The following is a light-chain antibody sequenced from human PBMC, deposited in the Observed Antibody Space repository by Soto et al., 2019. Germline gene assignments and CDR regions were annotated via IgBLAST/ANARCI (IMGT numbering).Light chain of an antibody. CDR3: LQSYSSPPT. Sequence: GVRVTITCRANQGIGNDLGWYQQKPGKAPKRLIYSTSSLQSGVPSRFSGSGSGTEFSLTISSLQPEDSAIYYCLQSYSSPPTFGQGTKVDIK. CDR2: STS. V-gene: IGKV1-17*01. J-gene: IGKJ1*01. CDR1: QGIGND.